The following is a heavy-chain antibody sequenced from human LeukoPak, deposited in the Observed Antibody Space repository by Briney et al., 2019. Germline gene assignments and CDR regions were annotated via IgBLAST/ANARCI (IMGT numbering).Heavy chain of an antibody. J-gene: IGHJ4*02. CDR2: ISYDGSNK. CDR3: ARRTQPYYFDY. V-gene: IGHV3-30*04. D-gene: IGHD6-13*01. Sequence: GGSLRLSCAASGFTFSSYAMHWVRQAPGKGLEWVAVISYDGSNKYYADSVKGRFTISRDNSKNTLYLQMNSLRAEDTAVNYCARRTQPYYFDYWGQGTLVTVSS. CDR1: GFTFSSYA.